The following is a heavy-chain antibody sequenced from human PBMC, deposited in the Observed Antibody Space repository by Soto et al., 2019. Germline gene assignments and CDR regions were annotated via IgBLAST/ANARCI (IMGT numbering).Heavy chain of an antibody. V-gene: IGHV4-34*01. J-gene: IGHJ6*02. D-gene: IGHD2-2*01. Sequence: QVQLQQWGAGLLKPSETLSLTCAVYGGSFSGYYWSWIRQPPGKGLAWIGERNHSGSTNYNPSLKSRVTISVDTSMNQFSLKLSSVTAADTAVYYCAREANQLLSSIYYYYGMDVWGQGTTVTVSS. CDR2: RNHSGST. CDR3: AREANQLLSSIYYYYGMDV. CDR1: GGSFSGYY.